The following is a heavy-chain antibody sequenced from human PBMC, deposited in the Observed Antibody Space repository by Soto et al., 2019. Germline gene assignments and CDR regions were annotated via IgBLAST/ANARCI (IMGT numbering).Heavy chain of an antibody. CDR2: IYYSGST. Sequence: SETLSLTCTVSGGSISRSSYYWGWIRQPPGKGLEWIGSIYYSGSTYYNPSLKSRVTISVDTSKNQFSLKLSSVTAADTAVYYCARHLPNWLWSYYGMDVWGQGTTVTVSS. V-gene: IGHV4-39*01. J-gene: IGHJ6*02. D-gene: IGHD5-18*01. CDR1: GGSISRSSYY. CDR3: ARHLPNWLWSYYGMDV.